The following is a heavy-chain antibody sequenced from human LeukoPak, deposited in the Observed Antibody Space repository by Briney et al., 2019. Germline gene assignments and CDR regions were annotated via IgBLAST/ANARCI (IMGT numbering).Heavy chain of an antibody. CDR1: GGFINSYY. CDR2: IYSSGNT. J-gene: IGHJ4*02. Sequence: SETLSLTCTVSGGFINSYYWSWIRQPAGKGLEWIGRIYSSGNTNYNPSLKSRVSMSVGTSKNQFSLRLTSVTAADTAVYYCARGGKATVVTMWGQGILVTVSS. CDR3: ARGGKATVVTM. V-gene: IGHV4-4*07. D-gene: IGHD4-23*01.